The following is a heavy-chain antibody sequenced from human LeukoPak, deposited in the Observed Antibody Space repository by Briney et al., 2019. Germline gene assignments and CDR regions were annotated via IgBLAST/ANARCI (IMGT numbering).Heavy chain of an antibody. D-gene: IGHD6-19*01. CDR1: GGSISSSSYY. Sequence: SETLSLTCTVSGGSISSSSYYWGWIRQPPGKGLEWIGSIYYSGSTYYNPSLKSRLSISLDTSKNQFSLSLSSVTAADTAVFYCARASVAGMQNAFDLWGQGTMVTVSS. V-gene: IGHV4-39*07. CDR3: ARASVAGMQNAFDL. J-gene: IGHJ3*01. CDR2: IYYSGST.